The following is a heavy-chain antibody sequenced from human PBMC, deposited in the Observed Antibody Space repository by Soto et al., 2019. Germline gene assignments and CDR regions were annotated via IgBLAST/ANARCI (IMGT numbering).Heavy chain of an antibody. V-gene: IGHV4-59*01. Sequence: LSLTCTVSGGAISTYYWSWVRQPPGKRLEWIGCIDYTGSTSYNPSLKSRLTISIDTSKSQFSLNLRSVTAADTAVYYCARARRSSGRMDAADIWGQGTMVTVSS. CDR2: IDYTGST. CDR1: GGAISTYY. J-gene: IGHJ3*02. CDR3: ARARRSSGRMDAADI. D-gene: IGHD1-26*01.